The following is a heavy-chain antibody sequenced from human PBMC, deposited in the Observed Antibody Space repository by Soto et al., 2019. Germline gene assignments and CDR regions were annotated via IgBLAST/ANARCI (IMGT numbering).Heavy chain of an antibody. CDR2: MNPNSGNT. V-gene: IGHV1-8*01. CDR3: ARSQQPDNWFDP. CDR1: GYTFTSYD. D-gene: IGHD6-13*01. Sequence: QVQLVQSGAEVKKPGASVKVSCKASGYTFTSYDINWVRQATGQGLEWMGWMNPNSGNTGYAQKFQGRVTMTRNTSISTAYMEPSSLRSEDTAVYYCARSQQPDNWFDPWGQGTLVTVSS. J-gene: IGHJ5*02.